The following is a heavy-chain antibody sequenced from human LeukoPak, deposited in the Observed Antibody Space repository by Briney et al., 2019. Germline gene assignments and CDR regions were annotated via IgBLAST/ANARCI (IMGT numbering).Heavy chain of an antibody. CDR1: GFIFSNYW. J-gene: IGHJ6*04. V-gene: IGHV3-7*01. CDR3: AELGITMIGGV. Sequence: GGSLRLSCAASGFIFSNYWMTWVRHAPGKGLEWVATIKQDGGEKYYVDSVKGRFTISRDKAKNSLYLQMNSLRAEDTAVYYCAELGITMIGGVWGKGTTVTISS. D-gene: IGHD3-10*02. CDR2: IKQDGGEK.